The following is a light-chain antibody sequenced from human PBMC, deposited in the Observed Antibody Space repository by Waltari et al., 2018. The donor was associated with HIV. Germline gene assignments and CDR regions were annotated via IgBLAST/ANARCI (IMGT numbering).Light chain of an antibody. J-gene: IGLJ2*01. CDR2: EVT. V-gene: IGLV2-8*01. CDR3: SSYAGSNKLV. Sequence: QSALTQPPSASGSPGQSVTISCTGTSSDVGGSNYVSWYQQHPGNAPNLIIYEVTERPSGVPDRFSGSKSGNTASLTVSGLQAEDEADYYCSSYAGSNKLVFGGGTKLTVV. CDR1: SSDVGGSNY.